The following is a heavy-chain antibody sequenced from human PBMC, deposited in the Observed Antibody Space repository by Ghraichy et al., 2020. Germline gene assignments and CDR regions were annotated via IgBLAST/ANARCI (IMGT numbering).Heavy chain of an antibody. Sequence: ASVKVSCQASGYSFTSYGVTWVRQAPGQGLEWLGWISTYNGNTKYIQKIQGRVSMTTDTSTSTAYMELRNLRSDDTAVYFCARAVEYDRTIVTTSYFDYWGQGTLVIVSS. J-gene: IGHJ4*02. CDR1: GYSFTSYG. D-gene: IGHD4-17*01. CDR2: ISTYNGNT. CDR3: ARAVEYDRTIVTTSYFDY. V-gene: IGHV1-18*01.